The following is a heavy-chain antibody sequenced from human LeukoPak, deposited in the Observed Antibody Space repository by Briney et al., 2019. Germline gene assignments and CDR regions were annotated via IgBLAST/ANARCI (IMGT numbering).Heavy chain of an antibody. D-gene: IGHD2-2*02. J-gene: IGHJ5*02. CDR1: GFTFSSYA. CDR3: AKQVVAAAIGGNWFDP. V-gene: IGHV3-23*01. CDR2: ISGSGGST. Sequence: GGSLRLSCAASGFTFSSYAMSWVRQAPGKGLEWVSAISGSGGSTYYADSVKGRFTISRDNSKNTLYLQMNSLRAEDTAEYYCAKQVVAAAIGGNWFDPWGQGTLVTVSS.